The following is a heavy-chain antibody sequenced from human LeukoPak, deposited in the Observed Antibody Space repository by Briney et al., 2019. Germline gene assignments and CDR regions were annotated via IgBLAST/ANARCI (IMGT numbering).Heavy chain of an antibody. D-gene: IGHD3-9*01. V-gene: IGHV3-23*01. Sequence: GGSLRLSCAASGFTFSSYAMSWVRQAPGKGLEWVSAISGSGGSTYYADSVKGRFTISRDNSKNTLYLQMNSLRAEDTAVYYCARDGLFYDILTGHPEGGFDPWGQGTLVTVSS. CDR1: GFTFSSYA. J-gene: IGHJ5*02. CDR2: ISGSGGST. CDR3: ARDGLFYDILTGHPEGGFDP.